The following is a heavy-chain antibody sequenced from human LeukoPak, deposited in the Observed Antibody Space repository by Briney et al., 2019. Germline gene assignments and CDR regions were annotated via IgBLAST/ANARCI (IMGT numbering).Heavy chain of an antibody. V-gene: IGHV3-7*01. Sequence: GGSLRLSCGVSGFTFNSYWMSWVRQAPGKGLELVAKIRRDGREEYYVGSVKGRFTISRDNAKNSLYLQMNRLRAEDTAVYFCARDQNFYDKTGEGYFQHWGQGTLVTVSS. D-gene: IGHD3-22*01. CDR3: ARDQNFYDKTGEGYFQH. J-gene: IGHJ1*01. CDR1: GFTFNSYW. CDR2: IRRDGREE.